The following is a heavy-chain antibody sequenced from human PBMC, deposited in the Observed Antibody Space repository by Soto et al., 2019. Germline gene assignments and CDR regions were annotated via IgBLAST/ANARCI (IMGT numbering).Heavy chain of an antibody. CDR1: GFTFSSYT. CDR3: ARGLWELPGSYYYYGPDV. CDR2: ISGNGGST. D-gene: IGHD1-26*01. V-gene: IGHV3-64*01. J-gene: IGHJ6*02. Sequence: GGYLRLSCVVSGFTFSSYTMNWVRQAPGKGLEYVSSISGNGGSTHYASSVKGRFTISRDNSKNTLSLQMGSLRAEDMAVYYCARGLWELPGSYYYYGPDVWGQWTTVTGSS.